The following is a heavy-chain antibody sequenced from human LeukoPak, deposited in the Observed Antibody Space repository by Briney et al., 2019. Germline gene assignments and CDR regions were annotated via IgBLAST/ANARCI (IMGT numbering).Heavy chain of an antibody. CDR1: GGSINRGSYY. Sequence: SESLSLTCTVSGGSINRGSYYWSWMRQPAGKGLEWIGRIYTSGGTTYNPSLKSRVTISVDTSKNQFSLKLSSVTAADTAVYYCARDTRNYYDSSGYYLVDYWGQGTLVTVSS. CDR3: ARDTRNYYDSSGYYLVDY. D-gene: IGHD3-22*01. CDR2: IYTSGGT. J-gene: IGHJ4*02. V-gene: IGHV4-61*02.